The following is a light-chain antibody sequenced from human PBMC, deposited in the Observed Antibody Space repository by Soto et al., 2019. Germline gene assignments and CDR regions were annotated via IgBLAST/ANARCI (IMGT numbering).Light chain of an antibody. CDR3: CFYGFSTTL. J-gene: IGLJ2*01. Sequence: QSALTQPASVSGSPGQSITISCTGTSSDVGGYNYVSWYQQHPGKAPKLMIYEVSNRPSGVSNRFSGSKSGNTASLTLSGLQAGDEARYYCCFYGFSTTLFGGGTKLTVL. CDR1: SSDVGGYNY. V-gene: IGLV2-14*01. CDR2: EVS.